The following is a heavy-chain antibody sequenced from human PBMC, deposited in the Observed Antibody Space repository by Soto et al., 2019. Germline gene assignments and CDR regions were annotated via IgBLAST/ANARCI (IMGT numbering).Heavy chain of an antibody. V-gene: IGHV1-18*01. CDR2: IVAYNGNT. D-gene: IGHD5-12*01. Sequence: GASVKVSCKASGYTFTSYGISWVRQAPGQRLEWMGWIVAYNGNTNYAQKLQERVTITRDMSTSTAYMELSSLRSEDTAVYYCAAAESGYDWYRFDPWGQGTLVTVSS. CDR1: GYTFTSYG. J-gene: IGHJ5*02. CDR3: AAAESGYDWYRFDP.